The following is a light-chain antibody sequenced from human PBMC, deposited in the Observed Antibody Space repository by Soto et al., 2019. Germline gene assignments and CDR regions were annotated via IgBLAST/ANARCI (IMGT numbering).Light chain of an antibody. CDR3: ETWDSKTVV. CDR2: LEGSGSY. V-gene: IGLV4-60*03. J-gene: IGLJ2*01. Sequence: QAVVTQSSPAPASLGSSVSPTFTLRIGHGSYIIAWHRQQPGKAPRYLMKLEGSGSYNKGSGVPDRFSCSSSGADRYIIISNLQSEDEADYYCETWDSKTVVFGGGTKVTVL. CDR1: IGHGSYI.